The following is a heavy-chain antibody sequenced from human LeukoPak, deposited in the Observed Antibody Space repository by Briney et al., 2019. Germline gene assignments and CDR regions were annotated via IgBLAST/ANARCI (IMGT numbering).Heavy chain of an antibody. Sequence: PSETLSLTCAVYGGSFSGYYWSWIRQPPGKGLEWIGEINHSGSTNYNPSLKSRVAISVDTSKNQFSLKLSSVTAADTAVYYCARQNWGSGYFDYWGQGTLVTVSS. D-gene: IGHD7-27*01. V-gene: IGHV4-34*01. J-gene: IGHJ4*02. CDR1: GGSFSGYY. CDR2: INHSGST. CDR3: ARQNWGSGYFDY.